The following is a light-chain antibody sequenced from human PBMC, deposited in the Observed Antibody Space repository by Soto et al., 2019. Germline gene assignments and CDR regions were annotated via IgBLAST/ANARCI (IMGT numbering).Light chain of an antibody. CDR3: MPATQSHWP. V-gene: IGKV2-24*01. Sequence: DIVMTQTPLSSPVTLGQAASISCRSSQSLVHSDGNTYLSWFQQRPGQPPILLIYKVSDRFSGVPDRVSGSEAGTEFTLTISRVEDEAVEVYYCMPATQSHWPFGQGTKLAIK. CDR2: KVS. J-gene: IGKJ1*01. CDR1: QSLVHSDGNTY.